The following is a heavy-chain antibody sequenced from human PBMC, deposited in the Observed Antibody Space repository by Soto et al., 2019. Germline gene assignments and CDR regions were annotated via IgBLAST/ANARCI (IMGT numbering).Heavy chain of an antibody. D-gene: IGHD2-15*01. CDR2: IYYSGST. CDR3: ARLPRYCSGGSCYLYYFDY. CDR1: GGSISSYY. J-gene: IGHJ4*02. Sequence: SETLSLTCTVSGGSISSYYWSWIRQPPGKGLEWIGYIYYSGSTNYNPSLKSRVTISVDTSKNQFSLKLSSVTAADTAVYYCARLPRYCSGGSCYLYYFDYWGQGTLVTVSS. V-gene: IGHV4-59*08.